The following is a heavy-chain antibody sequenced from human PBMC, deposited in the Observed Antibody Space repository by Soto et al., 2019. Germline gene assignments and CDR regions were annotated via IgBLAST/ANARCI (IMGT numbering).Heavy chain of an antibody. CDR3: VRERSAAGTGWFDP. J-gene: IGHJ5*02. CDR2: MNHNSGNT. CDR1: VYTFTSYD. V-gene: IGHV1-8*01. Sequence: QVQLVQSGAEVKKPGASVKVSCKASVYTFTSYDINWVRQATGQGLEWMGWMNHNSGNTDYAQKFQGRVTMTRNTSISTAYMELSSLRSEDTAVYYCVRERSAAGTGWFDPWGQGTLVTVSS. D-gene: IGHD6-13*01.